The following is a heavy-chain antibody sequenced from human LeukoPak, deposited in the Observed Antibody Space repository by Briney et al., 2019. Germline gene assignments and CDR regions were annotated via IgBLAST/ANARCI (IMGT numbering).Heavy chain of an antibody. Sequence: SETLSLTCAVYGGSFSGYYWSWIRQPPGKGLEWIGEINHSGSTNYNPSLKSRVTISVDTSKNQFSLKLSSVTAADTAVYYCARGGYSYGYGYWGQGTLVTVAS. D-gene: IGHD5-18*01. V-gene: IGHV4-34*01. J-gene: IGHJ4*02. CDR1: GGSFSGYY. CDR2: INHSGST. CDR3: ARGGYSYGYGY.